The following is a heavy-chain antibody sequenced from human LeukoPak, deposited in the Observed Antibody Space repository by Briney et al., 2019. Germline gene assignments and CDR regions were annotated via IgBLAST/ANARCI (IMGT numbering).Heavy chain of an antibody. V-gene: IGHV4-34*01. D-gene: IGHD3-22*01. Sequence: PSETLSLTCAVYGGSFSGYYWSWIRQPPGKGLEWIGEINHSGSTNCNPSLKSRVTISVDTSKNQFSLKLSSVTAADTAVYYCARVYYDSSGSSGFDPWGQGTLVTVSS. CDR2: INHSGST. CDR3: ARVYYDSSGSSGFDP. J-gene: IGHJ5*02. CDR1: GGSFSGYY.